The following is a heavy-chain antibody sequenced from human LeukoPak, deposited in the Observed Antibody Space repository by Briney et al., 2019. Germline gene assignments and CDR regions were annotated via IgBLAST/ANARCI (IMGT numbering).Heavy chain of an antibody. CDR1: GGSVSSGNYY. D-gene: IGHD4-17*01. Sequence: SETLSLTCTVSGGSVSSGNYYWSWLRQPPGKGLEWIGYIYYSGSTNYNPSLKSRVTISVDTSRNQFSLKLTSVTAADTTMYYCARERYGDSVDYWGQGTLVTVSS. J-gene: IGHJ4*02. V-gene: IGHV4-61*01. CDR3: ARERYGDSVDY. CDR2: IYYSGST.